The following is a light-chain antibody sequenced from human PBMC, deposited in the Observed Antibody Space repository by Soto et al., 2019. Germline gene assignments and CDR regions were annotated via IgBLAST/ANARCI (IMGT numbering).Light chain of an antibody. J-gene: IGLJ2*01. Sequence: QSVLTQPPSVSAAPGQKVTISCSGSSSNIGNNYVSWYQQLPGTAPKLLIYENNKRPSGIPDRFSGSKSGTSATLGITGLQTRDEADYYCGTWDSSLSAAVVFGGGTKLTVL. CDR1: SSNIGNNY. CDR2: ENN. CDR3: GTWDSSLSAAVV. V-gene: IGLV1-51*02.